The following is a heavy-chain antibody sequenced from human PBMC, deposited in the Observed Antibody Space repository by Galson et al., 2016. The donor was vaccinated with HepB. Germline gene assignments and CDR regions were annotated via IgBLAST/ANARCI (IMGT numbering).Heavy chain of an antibody. CDR2: IKQDESEK. J-gene: IGHJ5*02. V-gene: IGHV3-7*01. CDR3: ARVRYYGSDL. CDR1: GFTFSSYW. Sequence: SLRLSCAASGFTFSSYWMSWVRQAPGKGLEWVANIKQDESEKYYEDSIKGRFTIFRDNGEQSLYLQMNSLRAEDTAVYYCARVRYYGSDLWGQGTLVTVSS. D-gene: IGHD3-10*01.